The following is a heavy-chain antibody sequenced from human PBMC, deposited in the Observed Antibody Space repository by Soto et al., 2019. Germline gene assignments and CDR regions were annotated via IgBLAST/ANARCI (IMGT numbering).Heavy chain of an antibody. CDR2: INAGNGNT. Sequence: ASVKVSCKASGYTFTSYGISWVRQAPGQGLEWMGWINAGNGNTKYSQKFQGRVTITRDTSASTAYMELSSLRSEDTAVYYCARALYSSGWYRFDIWGQGTMVTVSS. CDR3: ARALYSSGWYRFDI. V-gene: IGHV1-3*01. D-gene: IGHD6-19*01. J-gene: IGHJ3*02. CDR1: GYTFTSYG.